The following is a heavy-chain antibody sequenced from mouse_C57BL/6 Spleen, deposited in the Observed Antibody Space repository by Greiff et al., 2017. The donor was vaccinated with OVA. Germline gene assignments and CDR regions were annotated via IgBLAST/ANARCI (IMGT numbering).Heavy chain of an antibody. Sequence: QVQLQQPGAELVRPGSSVKLSCKASGYTFTSYWMHWVQQRPIQGLEWIGNIDPSDSETHYNQKFKDKATLHVDKSSSTAYMQLSSLTSEDSAVEYCALYGSSADWYVDVWGTGTTVTVSS. J-gene: IGHJ1*03. D-gene: IGHD1-1*01. CDR2: IDPSDSET. V-gene: IGHV1-52*01. CDR3: ALYGSSADWYVDV. CDR1: GYTFTSYW.